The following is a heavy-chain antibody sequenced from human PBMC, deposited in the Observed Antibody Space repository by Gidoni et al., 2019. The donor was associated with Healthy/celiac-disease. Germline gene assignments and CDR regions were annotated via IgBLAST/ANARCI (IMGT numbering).Heavy chain of an antibody. D-gene: IGHD3-10*01. CDR1: GLTFEDYG. CDR3: ARGGSGNKPYYYYMDV. Sequence: EVQLVESGGGVVRPGGSLRLSCAASGLTFEDYGMSWVRQAPGKGLEWVSGINWNGGSTGYADSVKGRFTISRDNAKNSLYLQMNSLRAEDTALYYCARGGSGNKPYYYYMDVWGKGTTVTVSS. V-gene: IGHV3-20*04. J-gene: IGHJ6*03. CDR2: INWNGGST.